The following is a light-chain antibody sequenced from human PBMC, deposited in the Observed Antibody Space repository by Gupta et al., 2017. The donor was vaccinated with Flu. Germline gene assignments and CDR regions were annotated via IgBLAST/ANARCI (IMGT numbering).Light chain of an antibody. CDR2: GAS. J-gene: IGKJ2*01. CDR3: QQDGSSPPYT. CDR1: QSVSRSY. Sequence: TLSLSPGERATLSCRARQSVSRSYLAWYKQKPGQAPRLLIYGASSRATGIPDRFSGSGCGTDFTLTISRREQEDFAVYYCQQDGSSPPYTFGQGTKLEIK. V-gene: IGKV3-20*01.